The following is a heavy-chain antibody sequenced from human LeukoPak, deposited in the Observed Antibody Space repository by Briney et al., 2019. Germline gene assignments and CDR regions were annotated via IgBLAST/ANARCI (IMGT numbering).Heavy chain of an antibody. D-gene: IGHD1-26*01. Sequence: SETLSLTCAVYGGSFSGYYWSWIRQPPGKGLEWIGEINHSGSTNYNPSLKSRVTISVDTSKNQFSLKLSSVTAADTAVYYCARQGYSGSYYVDYWAREPWSPSPQ. CDR2: INHSGST. CDR3: ARQGYSGSYYVDY. CDR1: GGSFSGYY. V-gene: IGHV4-34*01. J-gene: IGHJ4*02.